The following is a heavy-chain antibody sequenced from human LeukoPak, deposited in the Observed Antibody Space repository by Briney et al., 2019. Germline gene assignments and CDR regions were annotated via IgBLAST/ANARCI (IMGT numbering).Heavy chain of an antibody. CDR3: ARSPHILTGENFDY. D-gene: IGHD3-9*01. V-gene: IGHV1-2*02. Sequence: ASVKVSCKASGYTFTGYYMHWVRQAPGQGLEWMGWINPNSGGTNYAQKFQGRVTMTRDMSISTVYMELSRLRFDDKAVYYCARSPHILTGENFDYWGQGTRVTVSS. CDR2: INPNSGGT. J-gene: IGHJ4*02. CDR1: GYTFTGYY.